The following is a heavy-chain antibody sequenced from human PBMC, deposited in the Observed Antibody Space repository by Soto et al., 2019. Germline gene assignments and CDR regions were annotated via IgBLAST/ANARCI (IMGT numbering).Heavy chain of an antibody. CDR3: ARDGVRGFGEDRSPYNWFDP. CDR1: GGSISSYY. D-gene: IGHD3-10*01. V-gene: IGHV4-59*01. CDR2: IYYSGST. Sequence: NPSETLSLTCTVSGGSISSYYRSWIRQPPGKGLEWIGYIYYSGSTNYNPSLKSRVTMSVDTSKNQFSLKLSSVTAADTAVYYCARDGVRGFGEDRSPYNWFDPWGQGTLVTVSS. J-gene: IGHJ5*02.